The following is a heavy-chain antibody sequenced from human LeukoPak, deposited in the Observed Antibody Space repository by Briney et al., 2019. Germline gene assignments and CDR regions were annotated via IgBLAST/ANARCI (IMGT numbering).Heavy chain of an antibody. CDR1: GGTFSSYA. Sequence: SVKVSCKASGGTFSSYAISWVRQAPGQGLEWMGRIFPIFGTANYAQKFQGRVTITTDESTSTAYMELSSLRSEDTAVYYCARGAPARYSYGLYCFDYWGQGTLVTVSS. J-gene: IGHJ4*02. CDR3: ARGAPARYSYGLYCFDY. D-gene: IGHD5-18*01. CDR2: IFPIFGTA. V-gene: IGHV1-69*05.